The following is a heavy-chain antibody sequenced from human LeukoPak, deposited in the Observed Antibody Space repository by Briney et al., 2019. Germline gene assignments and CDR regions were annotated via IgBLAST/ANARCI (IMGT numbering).Heavy chain of an antibody. CDR3: AKAVYDYVWGSYRN. CDR1: GFTFSSYG. V-gene: IGHV3-30*18. D-gene: IGHD3-16*02. Sequence: PGGSLRLSCAASGFTFSSYGMHWVRQAPGKGLEWVAVISYDGSNKYYADSVKGRFTISRDNSKNTLYLQMNSLRAEDTAVYYCAKAVYDYVWGSYRNWGQGTLVTVSS. CDR2: ISYDGSNK. J-gene: IGHJ4*02.